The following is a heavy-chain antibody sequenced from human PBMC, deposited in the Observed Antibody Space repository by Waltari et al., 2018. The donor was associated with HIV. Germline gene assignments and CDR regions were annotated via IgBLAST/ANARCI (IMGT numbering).Heavy chain of an antibody. CDR1: GGSITSGSYH. CDR2: VYISGSA. D-gene: IGHD3-9*01. Sequence: HVQLQASGPGLVKPSQTLSLTCTVTGGSITSGSYHWSWIRQPAGKGLEWIGRVYISGSANYNPSLRSRVTMSLDTSKNQFSLKLSSVTAADTAVYYCARGLDILTGYYHWFSDLWGRGTLVTVSS. V-gene: IGHV4-61*02. CDR3: ARGLDILTGYYHWFSDL. J-gene: IGHJ2*01.